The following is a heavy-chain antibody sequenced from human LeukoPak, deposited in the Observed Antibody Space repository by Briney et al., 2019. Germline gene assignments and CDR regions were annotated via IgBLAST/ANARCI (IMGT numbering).Heavy chain of an antibody. CDR2: ISGSASST. Sequence: PGGSLRLSCAASGFTFSSYGMSWVRQAPGKGLEWVSAISGSASSTYHADSVKGRFTISRDNSKNTLYLQMNSLRAEDTAVYYCAREIYDSGGYRVSYFDYWGQGTLVTVSS. D-gene: IGHD3-22*01. J-gene: IGHJ4*02. CDR3: AREIYDSGGYRVSYFDY. V-gene: IGHV3-23*01. CDR1: GFTFSSYG.